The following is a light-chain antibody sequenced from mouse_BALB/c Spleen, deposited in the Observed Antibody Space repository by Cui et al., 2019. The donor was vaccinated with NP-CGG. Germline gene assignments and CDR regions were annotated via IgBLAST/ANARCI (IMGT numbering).Light chain of an antibody. Sequence: QAVVTQESALTTSPGETVTLTFRSSTWAVTTSNYANLVQEKPGHLFTGLIGGTNNRAPGVPARFSGSLIGDKAALTITGAQTEDEAIYFCALWYSNHWVFGGGTKLTVL. CDR2: GTN. CDR1: TWAVTTSNY. J-gene: IGLJ1*01. CDR3: ALWYSNHWV. V-gene: IGLV1*01.